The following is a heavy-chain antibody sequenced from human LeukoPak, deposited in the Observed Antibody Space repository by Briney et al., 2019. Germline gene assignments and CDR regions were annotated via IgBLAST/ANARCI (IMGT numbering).Heavy chain of an antibody. Sequence: SETLSLTCTVSGGSMSSYYWSWIRQPPGKGLEWIGYIYYSGSTKYNPSLKSRVTISEDTSKNQFSLKLSSVTAADTAVYYCARGSGDYGGNYFDYWGQGTLVTVSS. D-gene: IGHD4-17*01. J-gene: IGHJ4*02. V-gene: IGHV4-59*12. CDR1: GGSMSSYY. CDR3: ARGSGDYGGNYFDY. CDR2: IYYSGST.